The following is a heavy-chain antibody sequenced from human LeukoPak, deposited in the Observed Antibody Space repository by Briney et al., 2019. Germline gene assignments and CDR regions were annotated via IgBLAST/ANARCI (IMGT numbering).Heavy chain of an antibody. CDR3: ARDAANYYDSSGYYHYGGAY. CDR1: GYTFTSYY. Sequence: ASVKVSCKASGYTFTSYYMHWVRQAPGQGLEWMGIINPSGGSTRYAQKFQGRVAMTRDTSTSTVYMELSSLRSEDTAVYYCARDAANYYDSSGYYHYGGAYWGQGTLVTVSS. CDR2: INPSGGST. D-gene: IGHD3-22*01. V-gene: IGHV1-46*01. J-gene: IGHJ4*02.